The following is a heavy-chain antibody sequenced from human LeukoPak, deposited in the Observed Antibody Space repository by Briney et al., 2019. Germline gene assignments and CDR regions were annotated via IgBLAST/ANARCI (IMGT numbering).Heavy chain of an antibody. D-gene: IGHD6-13*01. CDR3: TTSAAGYYYHYGMDV. Sequence: GGSLRLSCAASGFTFSNAWMSWVRQAPGKGLEWVGRIKSKTDGGTTDYAAPVKGRFTISRDDSKNTLYLQMNSLKTEDTAVYYCTTSAAGYYYHYGMDVWGQGTTVTVSS. CDR2: IKSKTDGGTT. CDR1: GFTFSNAW. J-gene: IGHJ6*02. V-gene: IGHV3-15*01.